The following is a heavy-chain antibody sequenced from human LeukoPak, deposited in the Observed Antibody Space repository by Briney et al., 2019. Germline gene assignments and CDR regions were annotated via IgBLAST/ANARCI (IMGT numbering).Heavy chain of an antibody. CDR3: ALINY. J-gene: IGHJ4*02. CDR1: GFTLTNYA. V-gene: IGHV3-48*04. Sequence: PGGSLSLSCEASGFTLTNYAMSWVRQAPGKGLEWVSYISSTSTTISYADSVKGRFTISRDNDKNSLYLQMDSLRAEDTAVYYCALINYWGQGTLVTVSS. D-gene: IGHD2-8*01. CDR2: ISSTSTTI.